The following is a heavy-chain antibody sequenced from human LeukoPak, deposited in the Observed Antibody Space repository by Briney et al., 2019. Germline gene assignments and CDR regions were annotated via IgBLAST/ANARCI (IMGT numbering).Heavy chain of an antibody. V-gene: IGHV7-4-1*02. D-gene: IGHD6-19*01. CDR2: INTNTGNP. CDR3: AREWLVPILGGNYYCGMDV. CDR1: GYTFTSYA. Sequence: ASVKVSCKASGYTFTSYAMNWVRQAPGQGLEWMGWINTNTGNPTYAQGFTGRFVFSLDTSVSTAYLQISSLKAEDTAVYYCAREWLVPILGGNYYCGMDVWGQGTTVTVSS. J-gene: IGHJ6*02.